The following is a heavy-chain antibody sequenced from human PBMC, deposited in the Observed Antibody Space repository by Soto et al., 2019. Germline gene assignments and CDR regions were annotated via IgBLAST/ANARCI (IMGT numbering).Heavy chain of an antibody. D-gene: IGHD6-13*01. CDR3: ARGYRQSGCSSRWVFDY. CDR1: GGSINSGGYY. J-gene: IGHJ4*02. CDR2: MYYSGST. V-gene: IGHV4-31*03. Sequence: QVQLRESGPGLVKPSQTLSLTCTVSGGSINSGGYYWNWIRQHPGEGLEWIGYMYYSGSTYYNPFLRSRVIISADTSENPFALKLSSVTAADTAVYFWARGYRQSGCSSRWVFDYWGQGTLVSVSS.